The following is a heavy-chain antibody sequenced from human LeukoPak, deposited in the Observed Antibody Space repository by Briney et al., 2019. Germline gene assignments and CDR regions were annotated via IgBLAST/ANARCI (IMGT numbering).Heavy chain of an antibody. V-gene: IGHV3-21*01. CDR1: GFTFSSYS. CDR2: ISSSSSYI. D-gene: IGHD2-21*02. J-gene: IGHJ4*02. Sequence: GGSLRLSCAASGFTFSSYSMNWVRQAPGKGLEWVSSISSSSSYIYYADSVKGRFTISRDNAKNSLYLQMNSLRAEDTAVYYCARDSIRVVVTAIPDYWGQGTLVTVSS. CDR3: ARDSIRVVVTAIPDY.